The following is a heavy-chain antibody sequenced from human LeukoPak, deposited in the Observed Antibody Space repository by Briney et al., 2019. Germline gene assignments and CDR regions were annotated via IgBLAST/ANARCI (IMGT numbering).Heavy chain of an antibody. CDR1: GYTFTGYY. J-gene: IGHJ3*02. D-gene: IGHD3-9*01. CDR2: MNPNSGGT. CDR3: ARAGSDILTGYPKDAFDI. Sequence: ASGKVSCKASGYTFTGYYKHWGRQAPGQGLGWMGWMNPNSGGTNYAQKFQGWVTMTRDTSISTAYMELSRLGSDDTAVYYCARAGSDILTGYPKDAFDIWGQGTMVTVSS. V-gene: IGHV1-2*04.